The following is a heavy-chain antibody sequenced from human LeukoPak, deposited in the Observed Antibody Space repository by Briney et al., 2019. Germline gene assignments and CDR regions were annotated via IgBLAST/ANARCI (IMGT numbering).Heavy chain of an antibody. D-gene: IGHD2-15*01. V-gene: IGHV3-23*01. CDR2: ISGSGGST. Sequence: GGSLRLSCAASGFTVSSNEMSWVRQAPGKGLEWVSAISGSGGSTYYADSVKGRFTISRDNSKNTLYLQMNSLRAEDTAVYYCAKAAEYCSGGSCYSDPFDYWGQGTLVTVSS. CDR3: AKAAEYCSGGSCYSDPFDY. J-gene: IGHJ4*02. CDR1: GFTVSSNE.